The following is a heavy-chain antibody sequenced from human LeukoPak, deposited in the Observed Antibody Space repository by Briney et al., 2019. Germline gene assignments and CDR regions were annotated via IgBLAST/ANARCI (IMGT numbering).Heavy chain of an antibody. V-gene: IGHV1-69*05. CDR1: GGTFSSYA. CDR2: IIPIFGTA. Sequence: SVEVSCKASGGTFSSYAISWVRQAPGQGLEWMGGIIPIFGTANYAQKFQGRVTITTDESTSTAYMELSSLRSEDTAVYYCARAGYSYGSGYAFDIWGQGTMVTVSS. J-gene: IGHJ3*02. CDR3: ARAGYSYGSGYAFDI. D-gene: IGHD5-18*01.